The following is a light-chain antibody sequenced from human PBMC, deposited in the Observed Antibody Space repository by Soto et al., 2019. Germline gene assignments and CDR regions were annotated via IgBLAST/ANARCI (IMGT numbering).Light chain of an antibody. CDR2: AAS. V-gene: IGKV1-5*01. J-gene: IGKJ1*01. CDR3: QQYHTDWT. CDR1: QSVSDW. Sequence: IQMTQSPSTLSASVGDRVTITCRASQSVSDWLAWYQQKPGNPPKLLLFAASTLVGGVPSGFSGRGSRTEFTLTISSLQADDFATYYCQQYHTDWTYGQGTKVDIK.